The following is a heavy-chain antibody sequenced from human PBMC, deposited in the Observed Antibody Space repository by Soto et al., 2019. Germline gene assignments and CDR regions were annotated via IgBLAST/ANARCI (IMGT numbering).Heavy chain of an antibody. J-gene: IGHJ4*02. CDR2: ISTSGNV. V-gene: IGHV4-4*07. CDR3: ARDDNDFWSLYPLAFDY. Sequence: SETLSLTCTVSGGSLTKYYWSWIRQSAGKGLEWIGRISTSGNVVSKASLMSRLTMSVDTSKNQFSLRLTSVTAADTAVYYCARDDNDFWSLYPLAFDYWGQGALVTVSS. CDR1: GGSLTKYY. D-gene: IGHD3-3*01.